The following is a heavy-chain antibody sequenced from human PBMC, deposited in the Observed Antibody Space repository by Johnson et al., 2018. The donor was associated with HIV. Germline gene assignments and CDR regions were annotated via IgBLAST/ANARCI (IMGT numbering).Heavy chain of an antibody. CDR3: ASGTYYNFWSGYYGAFDI. D-gene: IGHD3-3*01. Sequence: VQLVESGGGLVQPGGSLRLSCAASGFTFSSYWMHWVRQAPGKGLVWVSRINSDGSSTSYADSVKGRFTISRDNAKDSLYLQMNSLRAEDTAVYYCASGTYYNFWSGYYGAFDIWGQGTMVTVSS. CDR1: GFTFSSYW. CDR2: INSDGSST. V-gene: IGHV3-74*01. J-gene: IGHJ3*02.